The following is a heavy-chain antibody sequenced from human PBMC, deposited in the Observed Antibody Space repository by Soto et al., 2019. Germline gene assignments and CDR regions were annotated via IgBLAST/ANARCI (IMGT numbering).Heavy chain of an antibody. CDR2: IYPGDSDT. CDR3: ARLISSSVAAMYGAYYGMDV. CDR1: GYSFTSYW. Sequence: GESLKISCKGSGYSFTSYWIGWVRQMPGKGLEWMGIIYPGDSDTGYSPSFQGQVTISADKSISTAYLQWSSLKASDAAMYYCARLISSSVAAMYGAYYGMDVWGQGTTVTVSS. D-gene: IGHD2-8*01. V-gene: IGHV5-51*01. J-gene: IGHJ6*02.